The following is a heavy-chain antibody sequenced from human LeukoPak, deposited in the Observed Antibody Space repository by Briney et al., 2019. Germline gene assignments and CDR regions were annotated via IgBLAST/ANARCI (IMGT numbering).Heavy chain of an antibody. CDR1: GFTFSTYA. V-gene: IGHV3-23*01. D-gene: IGHD5-18*01. Sequence: GGSLRLSCAASGFTFSTYAMSWVRQAPGKGLEWVSTIIASGARTNYADSVKGRFTISRDNSKNTLYLQMNSLRAEDPAVYYCATNTGFDFWGQGTMVTVSS. CDR3: ATNTGFDF. CDR2: IIASGART. J-gene: IGHJ4*03.